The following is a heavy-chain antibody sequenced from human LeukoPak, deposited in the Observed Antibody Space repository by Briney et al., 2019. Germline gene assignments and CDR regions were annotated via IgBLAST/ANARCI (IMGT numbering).Heavy chain of an antibody. CDR1: GFTFSTFA. CDR2: IFPSGGET. D-gene: IGHD2-8*02. V-gene: IGHV3-23*01. J-gene: IGHJ4*02. Sequence: GGSLRLSCAASGFTFSTFAMIWVRQPPGKGLEWVSSIFPSGGETHYADSVRGRFTISRDNSKSTLSLQMNSLRAEDTAIYYCATYRQVLLPFESWGQGTLVTVSS. CDR3: ATYRQVLLPFES.